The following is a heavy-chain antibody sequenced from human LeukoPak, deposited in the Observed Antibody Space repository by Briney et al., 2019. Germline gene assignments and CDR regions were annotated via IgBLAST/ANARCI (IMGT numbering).Heavy chain of an antibody. V-gene: IGHV3-23*01. Sequence: GGSLRLSCAASGFTFSSYAMGWVRQAPGRGLEWVSGISGSGGNTYYPDSVKGRFTISRDNSKNTLYLQMNSLRAEDTAVYYCAKGRDRSGYYWFDPWGQGTLVTVSS. CDR1: GFTFSSYA. CDR3: AKGRDRSGYYWFDP. D-gene: IGHD3-22*01. J-gene: IGHJ5*02. CDR2: ISGSGGNT.